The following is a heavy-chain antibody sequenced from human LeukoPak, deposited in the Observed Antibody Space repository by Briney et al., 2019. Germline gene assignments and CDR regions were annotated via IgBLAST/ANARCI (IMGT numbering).Heavy chain of an antibody. CDR3: ATLYGDYERGWYFDY. CDR2: FDPEDGET. D-gene: IGHD4-17*01. Sequence: ASVKVPCNVSGYTLTELSMHWVRQAPGKGLEWMGGFDPEDGETIYAQKFQGRVTMTEDTSTDTAYMELSSLRSEDTAVYYCATLYGDYERGWYFDYWGQGTLVTVSS. CDR1: GYTLTELS. V-gene: IGHV1-24*01. J-gene: IGHJ4*02.